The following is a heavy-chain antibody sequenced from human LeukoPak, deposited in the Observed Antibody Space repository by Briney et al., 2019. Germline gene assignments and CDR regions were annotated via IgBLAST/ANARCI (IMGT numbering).Heavy chain of an antibody. D-gene: IGHD3-9*01. V-gene: IGHV3-48*02. J-gene: IGHJ4*02. CDR3: VRDNDWAFHY. CDR1: GFTFSDYV. Sequence: GGSLRLSCAASGFTFSDYVMSWVRQAPGKGLEWVSYINHNGEMIYYADSVKGRFTISRDTAKKTLYLQMNSLRDGDTVLYYCVRDNDWAFHYWGQGTLVTVSS. CDR2: INHNGEMI.